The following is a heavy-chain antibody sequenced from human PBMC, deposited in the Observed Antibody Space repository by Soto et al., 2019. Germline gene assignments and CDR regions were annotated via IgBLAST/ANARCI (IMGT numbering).Heavy chain of an antibody. V-gene: IGHV7-4-1*01. CDR2: INTNTGNP. CDR3: ARGRQQLGYYYYGMDV. CDR1: GYTFTSYA. J-gene: IGHJ6*02. Sequence: ASVKVSCKASGYTFTSYAMNWVRQAPGQGLEWMGWINTNTGNPTYAQGFTGRFVFSLDTSVSTAYLQICSLKAEDTAVYYCARGRQQLGYYYYGMDVWGQGTQVTGSS. D-gene: IGHD6-13*01.